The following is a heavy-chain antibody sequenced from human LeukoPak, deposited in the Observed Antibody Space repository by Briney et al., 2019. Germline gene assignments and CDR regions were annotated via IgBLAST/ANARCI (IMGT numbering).Heavy chain of an antibody. D-gene: IGHD2-21*01. J-gene: IGHJ6*03. CDR3: ARGLLPHMDV. CDR2: IYYSGST. Sequence: SETLSLTCTVSGGSVSSGSYYWSWIRQPPGKGLEWIGYIYYSGSTNYNPSLKSRVTISVDTSKNQFSLKLSSVTAADTALYYCARGLLPHMDVWGKGTTVTVSS. CDR1: GGSVSSGSYY. V-gene: IGHV4-61*01.